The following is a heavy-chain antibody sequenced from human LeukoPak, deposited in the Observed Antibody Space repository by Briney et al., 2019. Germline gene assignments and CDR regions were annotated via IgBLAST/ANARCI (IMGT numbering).Heavy chain of an antibody. CDR3: ARGNVDIVATYWFDP. Sequence: PSETLSLTCTVSGGSISSYYWSWIRQPPGKGLEWIGYIYYSGSTNYNPSLKSRVTISVDTSKNQFSLKLSSVTAADTAVYYCARGNVDIVATYWFDPWGQGTLVTVSS. J-gene: IGHJ5*02. V-gene: IGHV4-59*01. CDR1: GGSISSYY. D-gene: IGHD5-12*01. CDR2: IYYSGST.